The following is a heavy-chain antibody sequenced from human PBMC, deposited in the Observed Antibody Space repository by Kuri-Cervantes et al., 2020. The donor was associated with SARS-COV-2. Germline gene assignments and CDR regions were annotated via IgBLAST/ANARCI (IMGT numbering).Heavy chain of an antibody. J-gene: IGHJ4*02. D-gene: IGHD5-24*01. CDR1: GFTVSSNY. CDR3: VKDARPGKKQDGLGIFDY. CDR2: IYSGGST. V-gene: IGHV3-53*05. Sequence: GESMKISCAAPGFTVSSNYMSWVRQAPGKGLEWVSVIYSGGSTYYADSVKGRFTISRDNSKNTLYLQMNSLRAEDMALYYCVKDARPGKKQDGLGIFDYWGQGTLVTVSS.